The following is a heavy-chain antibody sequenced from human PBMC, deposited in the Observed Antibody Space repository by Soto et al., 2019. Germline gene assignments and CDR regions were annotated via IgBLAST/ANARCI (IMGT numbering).Heavy chain of an antibody. CDR3: ARDSDGNYDFWSGYYSEAPYYYYGMDV. CDR1: GYTFTSYG. V-gene: IGHV1-18*01. CDR2: ISAYNGNT. J-gene: IGHJ6*02. D-gene: IGHD3-3*01. Sequence: ASVKVSCKASGYTFTSYGISWVRQAPGQGLEWMGWISAYNGNTNYAQELQGRVTMTTDTSTSTAYMELRSLRSDDTAVYYCARDSDGNYDFWSGYYSEAPYYYYGMDVWGQGTTVTVSS.